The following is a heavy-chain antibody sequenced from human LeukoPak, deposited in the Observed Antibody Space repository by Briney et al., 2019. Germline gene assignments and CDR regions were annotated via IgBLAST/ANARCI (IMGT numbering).Heavy chain of an antibody. V-gene: IGHV3-7*01. CDR1: GFTFSSYW. J-gene: IGHJ4*02. CDR2: INLGGSEK. CDR3: ARSSREAIYAYGGVFDN. Sequence: GGSLRLSCAASGFTFSSYWMSWVRRQAPGKGLEWVASINLGGSEKYYVDSMRGRITISRDNPKNSLYLQMNSLRGEDTAMYYCARSSREAIYAYGGVFDNWGQGTLVTVSS. D-gene: IGHD4-23*01.